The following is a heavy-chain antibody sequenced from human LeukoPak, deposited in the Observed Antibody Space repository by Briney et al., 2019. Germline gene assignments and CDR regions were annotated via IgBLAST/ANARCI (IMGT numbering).Heavy chain of an antibody. CDR3: ARVIVVVPIGVYHYYAMDV. D-gene: IGHD2-2*01. J-gene: IGHJ6*02. CDR2: IYYGGST. Sequence: SETLSLTCTVSGDSISTGGYYGAWIRQHRERGLEWSGYIYYGGSTHYNPSLQSRVTISVDTSKNQFSLNLNSVTAADTAVYYCARVIVVVPIGVYHYYAMDVWGQGTTVTVSS. V-gene: IGHV4-31*03. CDR1: GDSISTGGYY.